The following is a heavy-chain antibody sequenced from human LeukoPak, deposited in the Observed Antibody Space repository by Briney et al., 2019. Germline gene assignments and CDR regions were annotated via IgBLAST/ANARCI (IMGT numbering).Heavy chain of an antibody. J-gene: IGHJ5*02. D-gene: IGHD4-17*01. CDR1: GFTLNKYW. Sequence: PGGSLRLSCEASGFTLNKYWMHWVRQAPGKGLVWVSRITGDGSDIAYADSVKGRFTVSRDDAKTTLFLQMTSLRLEDTAIYYCARDAYTTTSNGLDPWGQGTLVTVSS. CDR3: ARDAYTTTSNGLDP. V-gene: IGHV3-74*01. CDR2: ITGDGSDI.